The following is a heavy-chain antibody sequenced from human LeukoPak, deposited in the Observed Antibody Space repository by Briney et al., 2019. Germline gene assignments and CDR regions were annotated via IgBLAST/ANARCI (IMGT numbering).Heavy chain of an antibody. CDR1: GGTFSSYA. V-gene: IGHV1-69*13. D-gene: IGHD6-19*01. CDR3: AREPRFGAVAGNNWFDP. CDR2: IIPIFGTA. Sequence: SVTVSCTASGGTFSSYAISWVRQAPGQGLEWMGGIIPIFGTANYAQKFQGRVTITADESTSTAYMELSSLRSEDTAVYYCAREPRFGAVAGNNWFDPWGQGTLVTVSS. J-gene: IGHJ5*02.